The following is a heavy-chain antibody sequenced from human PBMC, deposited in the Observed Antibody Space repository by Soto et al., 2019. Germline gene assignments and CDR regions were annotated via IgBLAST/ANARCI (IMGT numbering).Heavy chain of an antibody. V-gene: IGHV4-59*01. CDR3: ARGGRECDGGTCHPYTWFDL. CDR1: GGSLSNYD. D-gene: IGHD2-15*01. CDR2: IYNTGST. J-gene: IGHJ5*02. Sequence: SETLSLTCSVSGGSLSNYDWNWIRQPPGKGLEWIGYIYNTGSTKGNPSLKSRVTISLDPSKNQFSLNLNSVTAADTAVYYCARGGRECDGGTCHPYTWFDLWGQGTQVTV.